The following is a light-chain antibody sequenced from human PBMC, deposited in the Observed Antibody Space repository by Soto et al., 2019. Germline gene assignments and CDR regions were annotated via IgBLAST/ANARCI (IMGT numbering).Light chain of an antibody. Sequence: DMQMTQSPSTLSASVGDRVNITCRASQSISSWLAWYQQKPGKAPKLLIYKASSLESGVQSRFSGSGSGTEFTLTIRSLQPDDFATYYCKQYNSYSRTFGQGTKVDI. CDR1: QSISSW. V-gene: IGKV1-5*03. CDR3: KQYNSYSRT. J-gene: IGKJ1*01. CDR2: KAS.